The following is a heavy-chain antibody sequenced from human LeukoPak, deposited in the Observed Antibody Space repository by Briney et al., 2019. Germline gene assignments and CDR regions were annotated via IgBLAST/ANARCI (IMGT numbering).Heavy chain of an antibody. J-gene: IGHJ4*02. Sequence: GGSLRLSCAASGFTFSTYWMNWVRQAPGKGLQWVSAISGSDGRTYYADSVKGRFTISRDHSKNTLYLQMNSLRAEDTAIYYCASGGVGTGWFDYWGQGTLVTVSS. V-gene: IGHV3-23*01. CDR3: ASGGVGTGWFDY. CDR1: GFTFSTYW. D-gene: IGHD6-19*01. CDR2: ISGSDGRT.